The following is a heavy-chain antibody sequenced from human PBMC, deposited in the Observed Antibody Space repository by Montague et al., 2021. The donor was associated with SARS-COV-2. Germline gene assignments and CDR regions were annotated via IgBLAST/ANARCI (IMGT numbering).Heavy chain of an antibody. CDR2: IRAEGTTT. Sequence: SLRVSCAASGFPFSAYWMHWVRQAPGQGLEWVARIRAEGTTTNYADSVKGRFTISRDNAQDTVYLHMTTLTAEDTAVYYCVRAFSNSFKWFDPWGQGTLVTVSS. CDR3: VRAFSNSFKWFDP. CDR1: GFPFSAYW. V-gene: IGHV3-74*01. D-gene: IGHD6-13*01. J-gene: IGHJ5*02.